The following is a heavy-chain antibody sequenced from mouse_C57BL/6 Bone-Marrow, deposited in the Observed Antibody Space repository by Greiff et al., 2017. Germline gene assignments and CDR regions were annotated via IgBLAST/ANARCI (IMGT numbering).Heavy chain of an antibody. CDR3: ARPYYSNYWYFDV. CDR2: IYPVSGST. V-gene: IGHV1-55*01. Sequence: QVQLQQPGAELVKPGASVKMSCKASGYTFTSYWITWVKQRPGQGLEWIGDIYPVSGSTNYNEKFKSKATLTVDTSSSTAYMQLSSLTSEDSAVYYCARPYYSNYWYFDVWGTGTTVTVSA. CDR1: GYTFTSYW. D-gene: IGHD2-5*01. J-gene: IGHJ1*03.